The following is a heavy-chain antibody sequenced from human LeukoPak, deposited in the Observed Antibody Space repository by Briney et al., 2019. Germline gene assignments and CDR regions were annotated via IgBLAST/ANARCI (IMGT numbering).Heavy chain of an antibody. V-gene: IGHV1-3*01. CDR3: ARVHDSSGYLFFDY. Sequence: FQGRVTITRDTSASTAYMELSSLRSEDTAVYYCARVHDSSGYLFFDYWGQGTLVTASS. J-gene: IGHJ4*02. D-gene: IGHD3-22*01.